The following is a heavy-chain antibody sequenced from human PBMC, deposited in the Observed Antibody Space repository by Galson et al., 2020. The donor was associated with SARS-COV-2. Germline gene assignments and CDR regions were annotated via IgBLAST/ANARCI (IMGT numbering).Heavy chain of an antibody. CDR1: GGSISSGTYY. Sequence: SETLSLTCTVSGGSISSGTYYWTWIRQPAGKGLEWIGQIYTSGSTNYNPSLKSRVTISADTSKNQFSLKLTSVTAADTAVYYCARLYYYHTDAFDIWGQGTLVIVSS. V-gene: IGHV4-61*09. J-gene: IGHJ3*02. D-gene: IGHD3-22*01. CDR3: ARLYYYHTDAFDI. CDR2: IYTSGST.